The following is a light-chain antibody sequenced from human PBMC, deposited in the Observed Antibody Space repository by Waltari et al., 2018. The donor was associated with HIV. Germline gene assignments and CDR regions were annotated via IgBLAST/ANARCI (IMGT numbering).Light chain of an antibody. V-gene: IGKV2-28*01. Sequence: DVVMTQSPLSLRVTPGEPASISCRSSQSLLSRTGNNYLDWYLQKPGQSPQLLIYVGSNRASGVPDRFSGSGSGTDFTLKISRVEAEDVGVYYCMQALEAPLTFGGGTKVQIK. CDR1: QSLLSRTGNNY. CDR2: VGS. CDR3: MQALEAPLT. J-gene: IGKJ4*01.